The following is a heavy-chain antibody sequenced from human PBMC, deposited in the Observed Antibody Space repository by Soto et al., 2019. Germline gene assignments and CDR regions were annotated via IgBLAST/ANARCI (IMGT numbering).Heavy chain of an antibody. CDR3: AKDLGSSWPRTYYYYGMDV. J-gene: IGHJ6*02. D-gene: IGHD6-13*01. Sequence: QVQLVESGGGVVQPGRSLRLSCAASGFTFSSYGMHWVRQAPGKGLEWVAVISYDGSNKYYADSVKGRFTISRDNSKNTLYLQRNSLRAEDTAVYYCAKDLGSSWPRTYYYYGMDVWGQGTTVTVSS. CDR1: GFTFSSYG. CDR2: ISYDGSNK. V-gene: IGHV3-30*18.